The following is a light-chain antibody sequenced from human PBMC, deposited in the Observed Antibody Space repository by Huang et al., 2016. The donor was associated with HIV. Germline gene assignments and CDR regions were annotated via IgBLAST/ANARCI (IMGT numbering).Light chain of an antibody. Sequence: DIQMTQSPSSLSASVGDRVTITCRASQSISTYLNWYQQQPGKAPKLLIYASSTLQTGVPSRFSAGGSGTEFTLTISSLQAEVFATYYCQQSSTTPWTFGQGTKVEIK. CDR3: QQSSTTPWT. CDR2: ASS. J-gene: IGKJ1*01. V-gene: IGKV1-39*01. CDR1: QSISTY.